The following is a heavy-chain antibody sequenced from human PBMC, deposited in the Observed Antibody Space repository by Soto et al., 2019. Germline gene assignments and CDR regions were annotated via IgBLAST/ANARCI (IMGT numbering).Heavy chain of an antibody. V-gene: IGHV4-39*01. CDR1: GGSISSSSYY. CDR3: ARHTPAISISDH. D-gene: IGHD2-15*01. J-gene: IGHJ4*02. CDR2: IYYSGST. Sequence: NPSETLSLTCTVSGGSISSSSYYWGWFRQPPGKGLEWIGSIYYSGSTYYNPSLKSRVTISVDTSKNQFSLKLSSVTAADTAVYYCARHTPAISISDHWGQGTLVTVS.